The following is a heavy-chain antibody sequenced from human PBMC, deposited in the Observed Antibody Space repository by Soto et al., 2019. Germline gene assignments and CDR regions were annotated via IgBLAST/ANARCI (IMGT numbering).Heavy chain of an antibody. V-gene: IGHV4-39*02. Sequence: SETLSLTCTFFGDSIRSTAYYWGWVRQPPGKGLEWLASIYYTGATQYNPSLESRLTVSIDTSQNQFFLKLRSVTAADSAVYYCARDQGRGYSYGFDYWGQGTLVTVSS. J-gene: IGHJ4*02. CDR3: ARDQGRGYSYGFDY. CDR1: GDSIRSTAYY. CDR2: IYYTGAT. D-gene: IGHD5-18*01.